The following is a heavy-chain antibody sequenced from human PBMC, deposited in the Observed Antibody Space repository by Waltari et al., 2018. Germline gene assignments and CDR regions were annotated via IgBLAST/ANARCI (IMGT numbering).Heavy chain of an antibody. CDR1: GFTVSSNY. CDR2: IYSGGST. CDR3: ARDYYDRRGNWFDP. Sequence: EVQLVESGGGLIQPGGSLRLSCAASGFTVSSNYMSWVRQAPGKGLEWVSVIYSGGSTYYADSVKGRFTISRDNSKNTLYLQMNSLRAEDTAVYYCARDYYDRRGNWFDPWGQGTLVTVSS. J-gene: IGHJ5*02. D-gene: IGHD3-22*01. V-gene: IGHV3-53*01.